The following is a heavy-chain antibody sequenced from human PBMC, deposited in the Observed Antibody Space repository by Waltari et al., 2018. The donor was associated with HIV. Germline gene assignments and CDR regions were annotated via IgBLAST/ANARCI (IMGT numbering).Heavy chain of an antibody. CDR2: ISWNSGSI. D-gene: IGHD5-12*01. CDR1: GFTFDDYA. CDR3: AKDLGYSGSRQGMDV. V-gene: IGHV3-9*01. Sequence: EVQLVESGGGLVQPGRSLRLSCAASGFTFDDYAMHWVRQAPGKGLEWVSGISWNSGSIGYADSVKGRFTISRDNAKNSLYLQMNSLRAEDTALYYCAKDLGYSGSRQGMDVWGQGTTVTVSS. J-gene: IGHJ6*02.